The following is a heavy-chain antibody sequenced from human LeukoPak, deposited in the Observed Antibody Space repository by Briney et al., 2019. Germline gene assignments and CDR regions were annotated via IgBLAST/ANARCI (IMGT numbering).Heavy chain of an antibody. Sequence: GGSLRLSCAASGFTFSTYSMNWVRQTPGKGLEWVSSISSSSTYIYYADSVKGRFTISRDNAKNSLYLKMNSLRVEDMAVYYCAREPTAMILWGQGTLVTVSS. CDR3: AREPTAMIL. D-gene: IGHD5-18*01. CDR1: GFTFSTYS. V-gene: IGHV3-21*01. CDR2: ISSSSTYI. J-gene: IGHJ4*02.